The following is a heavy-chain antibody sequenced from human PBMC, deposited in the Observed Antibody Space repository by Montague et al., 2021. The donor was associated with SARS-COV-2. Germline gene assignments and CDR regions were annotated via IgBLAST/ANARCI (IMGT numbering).Heavy chain of an antibody. CDR2: VYSRGT. CDR1: GGSINTRSYF. CDR3: STLFSVAGEH. D-gene: IGHD6-19*01. Sequence: SETLSLTCTVSGGSINTRSYFWVWIRQPPGKGLEWIGNVYSRGTYYSPSLKSRAVISVDTTNNHLYLKLAPVTAADTAVYYCSTLFSVAGEHWGRGTLVTVSS. V-gene: IGHV4-39*02. J-gene: IGHJ1*01.